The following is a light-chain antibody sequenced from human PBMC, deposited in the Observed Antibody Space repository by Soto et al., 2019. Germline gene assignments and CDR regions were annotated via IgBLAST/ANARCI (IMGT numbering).Light chain of an antibody. Sequence: DIQMTQSPSSLSASVGDRVTITCRASQSISRFLNWYQQKSGKPPQLLIYAASSLQSGVPSRFSGSGSGTDFTLTISSLQPEDFATYYCQQTYITPPWTFGQGSKVVIK. V-gene: IGKV1-39*01. CDR2: AAS. J-gene: IGKJ1*01. CDR3: QQTYITPPWT. CDR1: QSISRF.